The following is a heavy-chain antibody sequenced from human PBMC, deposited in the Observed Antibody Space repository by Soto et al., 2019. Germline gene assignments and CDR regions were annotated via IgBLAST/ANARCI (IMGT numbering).Heavy chain of an antibody. CDR3: ARKRIVGANSYYYYYGMDV. CDR2: INHSGST. D-gene: IGHD1-26*01. J-gene: IGHJ6*02. Sequence: SETLSLTCAVYGGSFSGYYWSWIRQPPGKGLEWIGEINHSGSTNYNPSLKSRVTISVDTSKNQFSLKLSSVTAADTAVYYCARKRIVGANSYYYYYGMDVWGQGTTVTVSS. CDR1: GGSFSGYY. V-gene: IGHV4-34*01.